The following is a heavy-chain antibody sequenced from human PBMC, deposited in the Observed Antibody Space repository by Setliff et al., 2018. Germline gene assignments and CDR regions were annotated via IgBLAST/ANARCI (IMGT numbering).Heavy chain of an antibody. J-gene: IGHJ6*04. CDR3: ARGTDYHGSGSYWAKDV. CDR2: MNPKSGGT. Sequence: ASVKVSCKASGYTFTGYYIHWVRQAPGQGLEWLGWMNPKSGGTDYAQKFQGRVTMTRDTSISTVYMELSRLRSDDTAVYYCARGTDYHGSGSYWAKDVWGKGTTVTVSS. D-gene: IGHD3-10*01. V-gene: IGHV1-2*02. CDR1: GYTFTGYY.